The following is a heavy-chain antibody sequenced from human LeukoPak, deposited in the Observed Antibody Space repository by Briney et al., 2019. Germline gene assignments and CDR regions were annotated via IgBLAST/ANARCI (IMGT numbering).Heavy chain of an antibody. V-gene: IGHV3-23*01. CDR3: AKSSMVGELLVDY. CDR2: ISGSGGST. J-gene: IGHJ4*02. D-gene: IGHD3-10*02. Sequence: AXSWVRXAPGKGLEWVSAISGSGGSTYYADSVKGRFTISRDNSKNTLYLQMNSLRAEDTAVYYCAKSSMVGELLVDYWGQGTLVTVSS. CDR1: A.